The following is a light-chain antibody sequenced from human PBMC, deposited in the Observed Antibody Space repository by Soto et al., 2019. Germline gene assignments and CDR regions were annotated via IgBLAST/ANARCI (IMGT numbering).Light chain of an antibody. J-gene: IGLJ3*02. CDR2: GNS. Sequence: QSVLTQPPSVSGAPGQRVTISCTEGSSNIGAGYDVNWYQQLPGTAPKLLIYGNSNRPSGVPDRFSGSKSGTSASLAITGLQAEDEADYYCQSYDSSLTSWVFGGGTKLTVL. V-gene: IGLV1-40*01. CDR1: SSNIGAGYD. CDR3: QSYDSSLTSWV.